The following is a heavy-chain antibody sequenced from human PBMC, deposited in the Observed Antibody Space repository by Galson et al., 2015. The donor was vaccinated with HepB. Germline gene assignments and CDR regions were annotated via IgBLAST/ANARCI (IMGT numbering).Heavy chain of an antibody. CDR1: GFTFSSYW. CDR3: ARVYDFWSGYYTFDY. J-gene: IGHJ4*02. V-gene: IGHV3-7*01. CDR2: IKQDGSEK. Sequence: SLRLSCAASGFTFSSYWMSWVRQAPGKGLEWVANIKQDGSEKYYVDSVKGRFTISRDNAKNSLYLQMNSLRAEDTAVYYCARVYDFWSGYYTFDYWGQGTLVTVSS. D-gene: IGHD3-3*01.